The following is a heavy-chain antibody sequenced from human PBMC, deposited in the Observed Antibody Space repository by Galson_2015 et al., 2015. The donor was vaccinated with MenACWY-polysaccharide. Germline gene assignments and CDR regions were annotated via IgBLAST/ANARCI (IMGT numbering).Heavy chain of an antibody. V-gene: IGHV1-69*04. CDR1: GDTFSNYG. CDR2: IYPVIGLA. J-gene: IGHJ5*02. D-gene: IGHD3-22*01. Sequence: SVKVSCKASGDTFSNYGVTWVRQAPGQGPEWMGRIYPVIGLANSAQKFKGRVSITADNTATTGFMELSSLRPDDTAIYYCAREGTYTSGFPNALDLWGQGTLVTVSS. CDR3: AREGTYTSGFPNALDL.